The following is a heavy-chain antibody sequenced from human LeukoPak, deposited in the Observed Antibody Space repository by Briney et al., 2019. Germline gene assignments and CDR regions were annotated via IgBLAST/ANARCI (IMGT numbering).Heavy chain of an antibody. CDR2: ISGSGDTT. J-gene: IGHJ4*02. V-gene: IGHV3-23*01. CDR1: GFTFSSYA. D-gene: IGHD6-19*01. CDR3: AKGIAVAGNSQYFDY. Sequence: GSLRLSCAASGFTFSSYAMSWVRQAPGKGLEWVSGISGSGDTTHYADSVKGRFTISRDNSKNTVYLQMDSLRAEDTAVYYCAKGIAVAGNSQYFDYWGQGTLVIVSS.